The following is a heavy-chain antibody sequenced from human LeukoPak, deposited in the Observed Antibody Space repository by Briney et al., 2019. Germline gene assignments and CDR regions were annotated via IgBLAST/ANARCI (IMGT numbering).Heavy chain of an antibody. J-gene: IGHJ3*01. V-gene: IGHV4-59*08. CDR1: GGSISTYY. CDR2: DYYSGST. Sequence: PSETLTLTCTASGGSISTYYWSWIRQPPGKGLEWIGDDYYSGSTNYNPSLKSRVTISVDTSKNQYSLKLSSVTVADSAVDDCASLYCSDGNCYNPETFDLWGQGTMVTGSS. D-gene: IGHD2-15*01. CDR3: ASLYCSDGNCYNPETFDL.